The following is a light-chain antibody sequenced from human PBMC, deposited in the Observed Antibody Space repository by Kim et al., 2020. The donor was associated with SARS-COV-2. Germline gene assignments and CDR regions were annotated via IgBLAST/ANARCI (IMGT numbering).Light chain of an antibody. CDR2: AAS. V-gene: IGKV1-27*01. CDR3: QKYNSARWT. Sequence: DTQMTQSPSSLSASVGDRVTITCRASQDISNYLAWYQQKPGKVPRVLIYAASALQSGVPSRFNGSGSGTDFILTISNVQPEDVGSYYCQKYNSARWTFGHGTKVDIK. CDR1: QDISNY. J-gene: IGKJ1*01.